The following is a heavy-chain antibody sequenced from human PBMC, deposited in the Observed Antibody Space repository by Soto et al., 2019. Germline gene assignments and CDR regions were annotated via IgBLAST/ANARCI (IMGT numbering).Heavy chain of an antibody. J-gene: IGHJ5*02. Sequence: SETLSLTCAVYGGSFSGYYWSWIRQPPGKGLEWIGEINHIGSTNYNPSLKSRVTISVDTSKNQFSLKLSSVTAADTAVYYCARAAAPLRDWFDPWGQGTLVTVSS. V-gene: IGHV4-34*01. CDR3: ARAAAPLRDWFDP. CDR1: GGSFSGYY. CDR2: INHIGST.